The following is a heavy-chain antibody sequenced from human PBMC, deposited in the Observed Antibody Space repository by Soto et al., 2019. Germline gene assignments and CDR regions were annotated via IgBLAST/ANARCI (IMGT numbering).Heavy chain of an antibody. J-gene: IGHJ4*02. D-gene: IGHD7-27*01. CDR3: ARGPSGDKVDY. CDR2: IYDGGTT. V-gene: IGHV4-30-4*01. Sequence: QVQLQESGPGLVKPSQTLSLTCTVSGGSISSYDSCWSWIRQSPDRGLEWIGHIYDGGTTYNNPYLKNXXTXSXXPSTTQFSLKLNSVSAADTAVYYCARGPSGDKVDYWGQGILVTVSS. CDR1: GGSISSYDSC.